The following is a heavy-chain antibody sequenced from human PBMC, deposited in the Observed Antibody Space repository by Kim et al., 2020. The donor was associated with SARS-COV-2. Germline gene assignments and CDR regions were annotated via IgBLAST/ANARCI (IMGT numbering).Heavy chain of an antibody. D-gene: IGHD6-25*01. J-gene: IGHJ4*02. V-gene: IGHV3-9*01. Sequence: GGSLRLSCAASGFTFGDYAMHWVRQAPGKGLEWVSGISWNSGSIGYADSVKGRFTISRDNAKNSLYLQMNSLRAEDTALYYCANSRRSGVSHFDYWGQGTLVTVSS. CDR1: GFTFGDYA. CDR2: ISWNSGSI. CDR3: ANSRRSGVSHFDY.